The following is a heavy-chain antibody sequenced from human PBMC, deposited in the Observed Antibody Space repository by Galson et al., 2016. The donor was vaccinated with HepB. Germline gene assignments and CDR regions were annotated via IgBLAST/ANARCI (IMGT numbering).Heavy chain of an antibody. V-gene: IGHV4-39*07. CDR1: GDSISSGSFY. Sequence: ETLSLTCTVSGDSISSGSFYWGWTRQPPGKGLEWIGTIYHNGRTYYTPSLKSRVSISLDTSKNQFSLNLSAVTAADTAVYYCATVRIAASIDYWGQGTLVTVAS. D-gene: IGHD6-13*01. CDR3: ATVRIAASIDY. J-gene: IGHJ4*02. CDR2: IYHNGRT.